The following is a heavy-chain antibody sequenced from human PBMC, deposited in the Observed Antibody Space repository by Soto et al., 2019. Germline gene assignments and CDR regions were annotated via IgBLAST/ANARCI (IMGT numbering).Heavy chain of an antibody. CDR1: GGTINSGDYF. Sequence: PSETLSLTCSVSGGTINSGDYFWSWIRQPPGKGLEWIGSIFYTGSTYYSPSLKSRASMSMDTSKNLFSLRLRSLTAADTAVYYCVHHGGDPDYHDFWGQGILVTVSS. CDR2: IFYTGST. V-gene: IGHV4-30-4*01. CDR3: VHHGGDPDYHDF. D-gene: IGHD4-17*01. J-gene: IGHJ4*01.